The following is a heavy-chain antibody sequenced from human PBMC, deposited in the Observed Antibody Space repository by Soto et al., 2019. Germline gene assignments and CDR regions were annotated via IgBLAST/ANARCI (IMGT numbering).Heavy chain of an antibody. V-gene: IGHV3-66*01. CDR3: ARDDVLCESGRCYGRPLDV. CDR1: GFTVSSKY. J-gene: IGHJ6*04. D-gene: IGHD2-15*01. CDR2: IQSGGPT. Sequence: GGSLRLSCAASGFTVSSKYMSWVRQAPGKGLEWVSLIQSGGPTYYADSVKGRFTISRDTSENTVHLQMDSLRAEDTAVYYCARDDVLCESGRCYGRPLDVWGKGTTVTVSS.